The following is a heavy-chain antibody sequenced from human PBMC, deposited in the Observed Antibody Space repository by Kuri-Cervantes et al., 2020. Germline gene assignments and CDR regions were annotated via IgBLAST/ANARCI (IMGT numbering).Heavy chain of an antibody. J-gene: IGHJ6*03. Sequence: GGSLRLSCAASGFTFDDYAMNWVRQAPGKGLEWVSGISWNSGSIGYADSVKGRFTISRDNAKNSLYLQMNSLRAEDTAVYYCARDGLPYYYYYYMDVWGKGTTVTVSS. CDR2: ISWNSGSI. CDR1: GFTFDDYA. D-gene: IGHD4-11*01. V-gene: IGHV3-9*01. CDR3: ARDGLPYYYYYYMDV.